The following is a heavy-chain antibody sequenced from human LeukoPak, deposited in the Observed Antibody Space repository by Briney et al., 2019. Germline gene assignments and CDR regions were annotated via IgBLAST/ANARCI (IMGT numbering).Heavy chain of an antibody. V-gene: IGHV4-59*01. D-gene: IGHD3-16*01. J-gene: IGHJ6*03. CDR2: IYYSGYT. Sequence: SETLSLTCTVSGGSISSYYWSWIRQPPGKGLEYIGYIYYSGYTNYNPSLKRRVTISVDRSKNQFSLKLSSVTAADTAVYYCARETSQKGAHYMDVWGKGTTVTISS. CDR3: ARETSQKGAHYMDV. CDR1: GGSISSYY.